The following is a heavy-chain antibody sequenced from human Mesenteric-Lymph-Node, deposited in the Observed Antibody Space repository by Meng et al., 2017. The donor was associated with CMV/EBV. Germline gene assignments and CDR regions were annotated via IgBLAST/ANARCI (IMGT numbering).Heavy chain of an antibody. CDR2: INSDGSST. J-gene: IGHJ6*02. CDR3: AREEPTPYYYYGMDV. CDR1: GFTFSSYW. Sequence: GESLKISCAASGFTFSSYWMHWVRQAPGKGLVWVSRINSDGSSTSYADSVKGRFTISRDNSKNTLYLQMNSLRAEDTAVYYCAREEPTPYYYYGMDVWGQGTTVTVSS. V-gene: IGHV3-74*01.